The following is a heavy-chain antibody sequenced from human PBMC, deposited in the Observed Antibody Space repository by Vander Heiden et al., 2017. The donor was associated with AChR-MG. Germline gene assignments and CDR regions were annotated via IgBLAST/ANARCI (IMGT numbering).Heavy chain of an antibody. CDR3: ARPGTTPEYNWFDP. J-gene: IGHJ5*02. CDR1: GGSISSSSYY. D-gene: IGHD4-17*01. V-gene: IGHV4-39*01. CDR2: IYYSGRT. Sequence: QLQLQESGPGLVKPSETLSLTCTVSGGSISSSSYYWGWIRQPPGKGLEWIGSIYYSGRTYYNPSLKSRVTISVDTSKNQFSLKLSSVTAADTAVYYCARPGTTPEYNWFDPWGQGTLVTVSS.